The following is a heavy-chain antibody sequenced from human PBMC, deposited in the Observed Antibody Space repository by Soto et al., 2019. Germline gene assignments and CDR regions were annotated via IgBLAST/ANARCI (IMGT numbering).Heavy chain of an antibody. CDR3: ARAPNMYGGYVGAFDI. D-gene: IGHD5-12*01. J-gene: IGHJ3*02. CDR2: IYYSGST. V-gene: IGHV4-30-4*01. Sequence: KPSETLSLTCTVSSGSISSGDYYWSWIRQPPGKGLEWIGYIYYSGSTYYNPSLKSRVTISVDTSKNQFSLKLSSVTAADTAVYYCARAPNMYGGYVGAFDIWGQGTMVTVSS. CDR1: SGSISSGDYY.